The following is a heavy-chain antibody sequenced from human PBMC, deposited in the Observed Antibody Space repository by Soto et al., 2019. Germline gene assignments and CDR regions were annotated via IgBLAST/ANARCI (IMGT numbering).Heavy chain of an antibody. CDR3: ARDPRYGGA. Sequence: VASVKVSCKASGYTFTNYVIIWVQQAPGQGLEWVGRINTYNHNTNYAQRFQGRVTMTTDTSTTTAYMELRSLRSDDTAVYYCARDPRYGGAWGQGTLVTVSS. CDR2: INTYNHNT. D-gene: IGHD3-16*01. V-gene: IGHV1-18*01. CDR1: GYTFTNYV. J-gene: IGHJ5*02.